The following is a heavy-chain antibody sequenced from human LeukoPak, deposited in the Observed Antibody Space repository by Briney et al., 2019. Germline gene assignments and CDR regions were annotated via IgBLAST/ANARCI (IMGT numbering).Heavy chain of an antibody. J-gene: IGHJ4*02. CDR2: IKQDGSEK. D-gene: IGHD1-7*01. V-gene: IGHV3-7*01. CDR3: ARDDDWNYEDY. CDR1: GFTFSNYW. Sequence: GGSLRLSCAASGFTFSNYWMSWIRQAPGKGLQWVANIKQDGSEKYYVDSVKGRFTITRDNAKKSLYLQMNRLRAEDTAVYYCARDDDWNYEDYWGQGTLVTVSS.